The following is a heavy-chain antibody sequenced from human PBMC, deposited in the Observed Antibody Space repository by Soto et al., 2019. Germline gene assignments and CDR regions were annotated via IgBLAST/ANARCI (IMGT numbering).Heavy chain of an antibody. Sequence: QVQLQESGPGLVKPSETLSLSCTVSGGSVSGGSYXWSWIRQPPGKGLEWIGYIYHSGSSNYNPSLKSRXXXSXXXXXXXXXXXXXXXXXXXXXXYXCXXDVDFGEEDVWGQGTTVTVSS. CDR3: XXDVDFGEEDV. V-gene: IGHV4-61*01. D-gene: IGHD4-17*01. CDR1: GGSVSGGSYX. J-gene: IGHJ6*02. CDR2: IYHSGSS.